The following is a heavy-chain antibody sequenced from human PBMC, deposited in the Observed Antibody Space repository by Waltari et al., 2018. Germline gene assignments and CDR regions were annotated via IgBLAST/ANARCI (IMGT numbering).Heavy chain of an antibody. J-gene: IGHJ4*02. D-gene: IGHD1-7*01. CDR1: GGSFSGYY. V-gene: IGHV4-34*01. CDR2: INHSGST. CDR3: ARGGNWNYGSDY. Sequence: QVQLQQWGAGLLKPSETLSLTCAVYGGSFSGYYWSWIRQPPGKGLEWIGEINHSGSTNYNPSLKRRVTISVDTSKNQFSLKLSSVTAADTAVYYCARGGNWNYGSDYWGQGTLVTVSS.